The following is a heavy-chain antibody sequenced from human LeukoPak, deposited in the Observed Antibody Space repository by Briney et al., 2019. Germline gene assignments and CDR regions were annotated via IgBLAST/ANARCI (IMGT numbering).Heavy chain of an antibody. CDR2: IYYSGST. CDR3: ARLWGHSYGIGFSWFDP. J-gene: IGHJ5*02. Sequence: SETLSLTCAVYGGSFSGYYWGWIRQPPGKGLEWIGSIYYSGSTYYNPSLKSRVTISVDTSKNQFSLKLSSVTAADTAVYYCARLWGHSYGIGFSWFDPWGQGTLVTVSS. CDR1: GGSFSGYY. V-gene: IGHV4-39*01. D-gene: IGHD1-26*01.